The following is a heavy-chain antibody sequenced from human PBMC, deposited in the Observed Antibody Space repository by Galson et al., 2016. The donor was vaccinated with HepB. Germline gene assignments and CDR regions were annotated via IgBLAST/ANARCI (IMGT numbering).Heavy chain of an antibody. V-gene: IGHV4-30-2*01. CDR1: GGSISSGSYF. CDR3: ARGDYGDYGEGAFDV. J-gene: IGHJ3*01. CDR2: LFHSGST. D-gene: IGHD4-17*01. Sequence: TLSLTCTVSGGSISSGSYFWGWVRQHPGKGLEWIGYLFHSGSTHYNPSLERRVTISVDRSKNQFSLNLTSVTAADTAVYYCARGDYGDYGEGAFDVWGQGTMVTVSP.